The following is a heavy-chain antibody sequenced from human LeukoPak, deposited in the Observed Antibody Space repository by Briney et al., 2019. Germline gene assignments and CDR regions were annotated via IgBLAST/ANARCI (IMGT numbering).Heavy chain of an antibody. Sequence: PGGSLRLSCAASGFTFSRYSMNWVRQAPGKGLEWVSVIYSGGSTYYADSVKGRFTISRDNSKNTLYLQMNSLRAEDTAVYYCAREVSGWYYFDYWGQGTLVTVSS. V-gene: IGHV3-53*01. CDR3: AREVSGWYYFDY. J-gene: IGHJ4*02. CDR2: IYSGGST. CDR1: GFTFSRYS. D-gene: IGHD6-19*01.